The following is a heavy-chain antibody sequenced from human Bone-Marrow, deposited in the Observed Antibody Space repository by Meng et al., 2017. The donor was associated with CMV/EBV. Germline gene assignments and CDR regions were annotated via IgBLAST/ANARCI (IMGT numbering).Heavy chain of an antibody. Sequence: SVKVSCKASGGTFSSYAISWVRQAPGQGLEWMGGIIPILGIANYAQKFQGRVTITADKSTSTAYMEVSSLRSEDTAVYYCARVVGYCSSTSCYDWFDPWGQGTLVTVSS. CDR1: GGTFSSYA. J-gene: IGHJ5*02. D-gene: IGHD2-2*01. CDR3: ARVVGYCSSTSCYDWFDP. CDR2: IIPILGIA. V-gene: IGHV1-69*10.